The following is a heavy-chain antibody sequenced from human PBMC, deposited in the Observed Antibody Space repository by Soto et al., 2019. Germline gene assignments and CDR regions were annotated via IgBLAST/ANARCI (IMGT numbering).Heavy chain of an antibody. CDR3: ARVWGGAFDI. V-gene: IGHV4-59*01. D-gene: IGHD3-10*01. J-gene: IGHJ3*02. CDR1: GGSISSYY. Sequence: PSETLAVTCTFSGGSISSYYWSWIRQPPGKGLEWIGYIYYSGSTNYNPSLKSRVTISVDTSKNRFSLKLSSVTAADTAGYYCARVWGGAFDIWGQGTTVT. CDR2: IYYSGST.